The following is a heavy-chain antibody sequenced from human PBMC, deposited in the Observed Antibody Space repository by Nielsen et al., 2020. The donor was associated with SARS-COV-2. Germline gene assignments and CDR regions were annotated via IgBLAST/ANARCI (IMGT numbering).Heavy chain of an antibody. CDR2: IKQDGSEK. CDR1: GFTFSSYW. J-gene: IGHJ3*02. D-gene: IGHD1-1*01. V-gene: IGHV3-7*01. Sequence: GESLKISCAASGFTFSSYWMSWVRQAPGKGLEWVANIKQDGSEKYYVDSVKGRFTISRDSAKNSLYLQMNSLRAEDTAVYYCARDGRTGAFDIWGQGTMVTVSS. CDR3: ARDGRTGAFDI.